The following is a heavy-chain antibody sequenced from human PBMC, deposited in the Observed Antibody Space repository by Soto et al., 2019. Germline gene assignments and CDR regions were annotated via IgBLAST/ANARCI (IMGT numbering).Heavy chain of an antibody. CDR2: INPNTGGT. CDR3: ARVASWAARDWSDP. J-gene: IGHJ5*02. V-gene: IGHV1-2*02. Sequence: ASVKVSCKASGYTFTGYFIHWVREVPGQGLEYMGWINPNTGGTDYAQKFQDRVTMTRDTSISTVFMEIKRLTSDDTAVYYCARVASWAARDWSDPWGQGTVFTVSS. D-gene: IGHD2-15*01. CDR1: GYTFTGYF.